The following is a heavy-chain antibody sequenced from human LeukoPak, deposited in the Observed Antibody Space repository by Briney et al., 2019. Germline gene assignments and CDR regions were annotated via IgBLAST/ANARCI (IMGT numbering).Heavy chain of an antibody. Sequence: GGSLRLSCAASGFTFSSYAMSWVRQAPGKGLEWVSAISGSGGSTYYADSVKGRFTISRDNSKNTLYLQMNSLRAEDTAVYYYAKVGNRDYSYYFDYWGQGTLVTVSS. V-gene: IGHV3-23*01. CDR1: GFTFSSYA. CDR3: AKVGNRDYSYYFDY. D-gene: IGHD3-10*01. CDR2: ISGSGGST. J-gene: IGHJ4*02.